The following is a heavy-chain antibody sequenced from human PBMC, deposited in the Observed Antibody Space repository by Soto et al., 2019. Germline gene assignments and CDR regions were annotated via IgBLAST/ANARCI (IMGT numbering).Heavy chain of an antibody. CDR2: ISYDGSNK. V-gene: IGHV3-30*18. CDR1: GFTFSNYG. D-gene: IGHD2-15*01. J-gene: IGHJ3*02. CDR3: SKELGSGRCRFDAFDI. Sequence: PGGSLTLSCAASGFTFSNYGLHWVRQAPGKGQEPVAVISYDGSNKYYADSVKGQFAISRYNSNTKLYLQMHSLRAEDTAAYYCSKELGSGRCRFDAFDIWGQGTMVTVSS.